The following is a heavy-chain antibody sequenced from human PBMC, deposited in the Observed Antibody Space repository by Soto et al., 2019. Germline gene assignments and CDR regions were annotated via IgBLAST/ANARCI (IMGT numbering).Heavy chain of an antibody. CDR1: GGSISSYY. V-gene: IGHV4-59*01. CDR2: IYYSGST. CDR3: ASSPTYYDILTGYPTPYYYYGMDV. D-gene: IGHD3-9*01. J-gene: IGHJ6*02. Sequence: PSETLSLTCTVSGGSISSYYWSWIRQPPGKGLEWIGYIYYSGSTNYNPSLKSRVTISVDTSKNQFYLKLSSVTAADTAVYYCASSPTYYDILTGYPTPYYYYGMDVWGQGTTVTVSS.